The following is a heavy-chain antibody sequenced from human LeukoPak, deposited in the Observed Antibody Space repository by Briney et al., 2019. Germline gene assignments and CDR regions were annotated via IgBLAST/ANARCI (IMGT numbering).Heavy chain of an antibody. V-gene: IGHV4-34*01. Sequence: SETLSLTCAVYGGSLSYYYWSWIRQPPEKGLEWIGEINRSGSTNYNPSLKSRVSISVDTSKNQFSLRLSSVTAADTAVYYCARGGFYCGDDCYVDYWGQGTLVTVSS. J-gene: IGHJ4*02. CDR3: ARGGFYCGDDCYVDY. CDR1: GGSLSYYY. D-gene: IGHD2-21*02. CDR2: INRSGST.